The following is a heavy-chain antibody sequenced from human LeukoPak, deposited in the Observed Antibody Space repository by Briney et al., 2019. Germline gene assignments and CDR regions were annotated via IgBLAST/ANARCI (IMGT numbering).Heavy chain of an antibody. J-gene: IGHJ3*01. Sequence: PSETLSLTCAVYGGSFSGYYWSWIRQPPGKGLEWIGEINHSGSTNYNPSLKSRVTISVDTSKNQFSLKLSSVTAADTAVYYCARVPFGYSSSSFNWGQGTMVTVSS. CDR2: INHSGST. D-gene: IGHD6-6*01. CDR3: ARVPFGYSSSSFN. CDR1: GGSFSGYY. V-gene: IGHV4-34*01.